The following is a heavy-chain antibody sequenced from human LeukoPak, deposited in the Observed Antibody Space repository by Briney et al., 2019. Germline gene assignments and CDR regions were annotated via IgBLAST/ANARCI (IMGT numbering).Heavy chain of an antibody. D-gene: IGHD2-2*01. CDR1: GFTFSGSA. CDR3: TRDSTEPQYYYYYYMDV. Sequence: PGGSLRLSCAASGFTFSGSAMHWVRQASGKGLEWIGRIRSKANSYATAYAASVKGRFTISRDDSKNTAYLQMNSLKTEDTAVYYCTRDSTEPQYYYYYYMDVWGKGTTVTVSS. J-gene: IGHJ6*03. CDR2: IRSKANSYAT. V-gene: IGHV3-73*01.